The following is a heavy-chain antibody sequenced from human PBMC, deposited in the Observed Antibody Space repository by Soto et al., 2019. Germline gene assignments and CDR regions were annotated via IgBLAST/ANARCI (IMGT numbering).Heavy chain of an antibody. CDR2: ISCSGGST. Sequence: EVQLLESGGGLVQPGGSLRLSCAASGFTFSSYAMSWVRQAPGKGLEWVSAISCSGGSTYYADSVKGRFTISRDNSKNTLYLQMNSLRAEDTAVYYCAKGSYSGYDYPQFDYWGQGTLVTVSS. D-gene: IGHD5-12*01. J-gene: IGHJ4*02. V-gene: IGHV3-23*01. CDR3: AKGSYSGYDYPQFDY. CDR1: GFTFSSYA.